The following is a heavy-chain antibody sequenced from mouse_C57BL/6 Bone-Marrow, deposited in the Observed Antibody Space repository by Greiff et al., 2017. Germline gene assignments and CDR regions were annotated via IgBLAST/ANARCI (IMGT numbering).Heavy chain of an antibody. CDR1: GFSLTSYG. CDR2: IWRGGST. D-gene: IGHD2-1*01. J-gene: IGHJ2*01. Sequence: MQLVESGPGLVQPSQSLSITCTVSGFSLTSYGVHWVRQSPGKGLEWLGVIWRGGSTDHNATFMSRLSITKDNYKSQVFFKMNSLQADDTAIYYWAKNRAYGNCYFDYWGQGTTLTVSS. V-gene: IGHV2-5*01. CDR3: AKNRAYGNCYFDY.